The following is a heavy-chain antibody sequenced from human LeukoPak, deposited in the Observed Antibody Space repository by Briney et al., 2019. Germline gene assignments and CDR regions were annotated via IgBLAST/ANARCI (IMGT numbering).Heavy chain of an antibody. CDR3: ASDATGATGDYYYGMDV. V-gene: IGHV1-18*01. Sequence: GASVKVSRKASGYTFTSCGISWVRQAPGQGLEWMGWISAYNGNTNYAQKLQGRVTMTTDTSTSTAYMELRSLRSDDTAVYYCASDATGATGDYYYGMDVWGQGTTVTVSS. CDR2: ISAYNGNT. D-gene: IGHD1-26*01. CDR1: GYTFTSCG. J-gene: IGHJ6*02.